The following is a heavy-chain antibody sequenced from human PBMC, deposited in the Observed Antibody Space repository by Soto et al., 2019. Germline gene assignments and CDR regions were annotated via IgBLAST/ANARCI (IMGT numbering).Heavy chain of an antibody. CDR2: VSAANGYT. J-gene: IGHJ5*02. Sequence: QVQLVQSGPEMKKPGASVKVSCKGSGFIFTNYGFNWVRQAPGQGLEWVGWVSAANGYTRSAQKFQDRLIMTTDSSTNTAYMDLRGLGPDDTALYYCAKGRSIAVPEGSWGQGTPVTVSS. CDR1: GFIFTNYG. V-gene: IGHV1-18*01. D-gene: IGHD6-19*01. CDR3: AKGRSIAVPEGS.